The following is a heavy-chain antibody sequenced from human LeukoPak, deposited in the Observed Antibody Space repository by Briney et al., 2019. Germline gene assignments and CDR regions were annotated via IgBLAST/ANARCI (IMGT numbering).Heavy chain of an antibody. J-gene: IGHJ5*02. V-gene: IGHV3-7*01. D-gene: IGHD3-10*01. CDR3: VRDGEGVAISVNYWFDP. Sequence: GGSLRLSCSASGFTFSTYWMSWVRQAPGKGLEWVANMKRDGSEIYYVDSVRGRFTISRDNARNSLYLQMNSLRAEDTAVYYCVRDGEGVAISVNYWFDPWGQGTLVTVSS. CDR2: MKRDGSEI. CDR1: GFTFSTYW.